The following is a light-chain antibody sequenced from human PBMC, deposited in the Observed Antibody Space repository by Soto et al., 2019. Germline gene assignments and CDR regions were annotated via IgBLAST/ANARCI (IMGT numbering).Light chain of an antibody. CDR2: EVS. CDR1: SSDVGGYIY. J-gene: IGLJ3*02. CDR3: SSFAGPVWV. Sequence: QSALTQPPSASGSPGQSVTISCTGTSSDVGGYIYVSWYQQHPGKAPKLMIYEVSRRPSGVPERFSGSKSGNTASLTVSGLQAEDEAHYYCSSFAGPVWVFGGGTKLTVL. V-gene: IGLV2-8*01.